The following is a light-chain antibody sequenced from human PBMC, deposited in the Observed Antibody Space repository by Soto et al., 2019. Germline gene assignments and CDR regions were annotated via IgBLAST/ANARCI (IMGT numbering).Light chain of an antibody. Sequence: EIVLTQSPGTLSLSPGERATLFCRASQSVTSNYLAWYQQKPGQAPRLLIYSASSRATGIPDRFSGSASGTEFTLTISSLQSEDFAVYYCQQYNNWPHFGQGTKVDIK. V-gene: IGKV3-20*01. CDR1: QSVTSNY. J-gene: IGKJ1*01. CDR3: QQYNNWPH. CDR2: SAS.